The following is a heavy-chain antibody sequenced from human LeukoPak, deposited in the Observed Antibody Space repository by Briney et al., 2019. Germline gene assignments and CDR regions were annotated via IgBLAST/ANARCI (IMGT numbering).Heavy chain of an antibody. V-gene: IGHV4-34*01. D-gene: IGHD5-18*01. CDR3: ARKGGYSYGRGGDYYYYMDV. J-gene: IGHJ6*03. Sequence: PSETLSLTCAVYGGSFSGYYWSWIRQPPGKGLEWVGEINHSGSTNYNPPLKSRVTISVDTSKNQFSLKLSSVTAADTAVYYCARKGGYSYGRGGDYYYYMDVWGKGTTVTVSS. CDR2: INHSGST. CDR1: GGSFSGYY.